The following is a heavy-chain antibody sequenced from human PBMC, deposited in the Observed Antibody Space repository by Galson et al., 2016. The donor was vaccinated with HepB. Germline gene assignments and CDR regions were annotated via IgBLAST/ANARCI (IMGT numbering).Heavy chain of an antibody. CDR3: ARDKFVVEPGAVLDY. Sequence: SVKVSCKASGYMFISYGLNWVRQAPGQGPEWMGWISAYNGDTNYAQKFQGRVTMTTDSSTSTAYLELRSLRSDDTAVYYCARDKFVVEPGAVLDYWGQGTLVTVSS. CDR2: ISAYNGDT. V-gene: IGHV1-18*04. CDR1: GYMFISYG. D-gene: IGHD2-2*01. J-gene: IGHJ4*02.